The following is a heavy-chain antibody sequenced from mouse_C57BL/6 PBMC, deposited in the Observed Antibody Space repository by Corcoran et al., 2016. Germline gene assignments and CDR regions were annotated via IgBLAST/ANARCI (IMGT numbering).Heavy chain of an antibody. D-gene: IGHD2-2*01. CDR1: GYTFTDYY. CDR3: ASYGYPFAY. Sequence: EVQLQQSGPELVKPGASVKISCKASGYTFTDYYMNWVKQSHGKSLEWIGDINPNNGGTSYNQKFKGKATLTVDKSSSTAYMELRSLTSEDSAVYYCASYGYPFAYWGQGTLVTVSA. V-gene: IGHV1-26*01. J-gene: IGHJ3*01. CDR2: INPNNGGT.